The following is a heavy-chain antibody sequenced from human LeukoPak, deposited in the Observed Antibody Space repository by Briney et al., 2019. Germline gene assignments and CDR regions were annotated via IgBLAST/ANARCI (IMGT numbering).Heavy chain of an antibody. CDR2: ISSSSYV. CDR1: GFTFSSYS. V-gene: IGHV3-21*01. J-gene: IGHJ3*02. Sequence: GGSLRLSCAASGFTFSSYSMNWVRQAPGKGLEWVSSISSSSYVYYADSVKGRFTISRDNAKNSLYLQMNSLRAEDAAVYYCARDAQWDNDAFDIWGQGTMVTVSS. D-gene: IGHD1-26*01. CDR3: ARDAQWDNDAFDI.